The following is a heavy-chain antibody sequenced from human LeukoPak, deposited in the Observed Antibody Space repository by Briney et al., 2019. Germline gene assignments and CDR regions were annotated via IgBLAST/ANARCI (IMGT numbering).Heavy chain of an antibody. CDR3: ARANRAVAVDY. Sequence: ASVKVSCMASGYTFTGYYMHWVRQAPGQGREWMGWINPNSGGTNYAQKFQGRVTMTRDTSISTAYMELRRLRSDDTAVYYCARANRAVAVDYWGQGTLVTVSS. V-gene: IGHV1-2*02. D-gene: IGHD2-8*01. CDR1: GYTFTGYY. J-gene: IGHJ4*02. CDR2: INPNSGGT.